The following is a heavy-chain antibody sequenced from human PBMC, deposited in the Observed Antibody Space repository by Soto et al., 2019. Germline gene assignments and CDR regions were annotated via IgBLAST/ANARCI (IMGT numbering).Heavy chain of an antibody. J-gene: IGHJ6*02. V-gene: IGHV1-18*01. Sequence: QVQLVQSGAEVKKPGASVKVSCKASGYTFTSYGISWVRQAPGQGLEWMGWISAYNGNTNYAQKLQGRVTMTTDTSTRTAYMELRSLRSDDTAVYYCARERGRSWNYYYYGMDVWGQGTTVTVSS. D-gene: IGHD6-13*01. CDR2: ISAYNGNT. CDR3: ARERGRSWNYYYYGMDV. CDR1: GYTFTSYG.